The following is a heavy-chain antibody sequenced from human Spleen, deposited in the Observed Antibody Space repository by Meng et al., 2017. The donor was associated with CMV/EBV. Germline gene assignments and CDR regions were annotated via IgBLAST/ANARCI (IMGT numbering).Heavy chain of an antibody. Sequence: ASVKVSCKASVYTFTGYYIHWVRQAPGQGLEWMGWINPNSGDTNSAQQFQGRVTMTRDTSISTAYMELSRLRSDDTAVYYCASTVWSSGSYHEYYFDYWGQGTLVTVSS. CDR2: INPNSGDT. J-gene: IGHJ4*02. CDR3: ASTVWSSGSYHEYYFDY. V-gene: IGHV1-2*02. D-gene: IGHD1-26*01. CDR1: VYTFTGYY.